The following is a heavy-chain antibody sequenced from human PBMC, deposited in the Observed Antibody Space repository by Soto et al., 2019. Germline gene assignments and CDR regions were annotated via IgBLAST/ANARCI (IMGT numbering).Heavy chain of an antibody. V-gene: IGHV3-23*01. Sequence: EVQLLESGGGLAQPGGSLRLSCAASRFMFRSYAMSWVRQAPGKGLEWVSGINPSGGSTFYADSVKGRFTISRDNSKNTLYLQINSLRVEDTAKYYCVKEWTPRRAFHFWGQGTLVTVSS. CDR3: VKEWTPRRAFHF. CDR1: RFMFRSYA. D-gene: IGHD5-12*01. CDR2: INPSGGST. J-gene: IGHJ4*02.